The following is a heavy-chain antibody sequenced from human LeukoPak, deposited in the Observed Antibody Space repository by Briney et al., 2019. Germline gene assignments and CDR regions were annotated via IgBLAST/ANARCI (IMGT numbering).Heavy chain of an antibody. CDR3: ARTYDYVWGSYRSHSFDS. D-gene: IGHD3-16*02. CDR1: GGSISSNNYY. CDR2: LYHTGSA. J-gene: IGHJ4*02. V-gene: IGHV4-39*02. Sequence: SETLSLTCTVSGGSISSNNYYWGWIRQPPGKGLEWIGSLYHTGSAYYNPSLKSRVTISMDVSKNHFSLKLSSVTAADTAVYYCARTYDYVWGSYRSHSFDSWGQGTLVTVSS.